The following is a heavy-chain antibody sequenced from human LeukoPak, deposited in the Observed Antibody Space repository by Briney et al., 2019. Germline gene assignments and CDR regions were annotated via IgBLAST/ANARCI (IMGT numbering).Heavy chain of an antibody. CDR3: ARRPSWYATFDY. V-gene: IGHV4-34*01. CDR1: GGSFSGYY. D-gene: IGHD6-13*01. Sequence: PSETLSLTCAVYGGSFSGYYWSWIRQPPGKGLEWIGEINHSGSTNYNPSLKSRVTISVDTSKNQFSLELSSVTAADTAVYYCARRPSWYATFDYWGQGTLVTVSS. CDR2: INHSGST. J-gene: IGHJ4*02.